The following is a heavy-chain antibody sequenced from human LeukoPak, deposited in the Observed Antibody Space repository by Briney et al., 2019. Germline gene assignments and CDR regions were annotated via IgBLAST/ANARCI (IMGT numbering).Heavy chain of an antibody. V-gene: IGHV4-59*11. J-gene: IGHJ4*02. CDR2: IDSNGNT. Sequence: SETLSLTCTVSGDSITTHPWSWVRQTSGKGLDYIGFIDSNGNTNYNPSLKTRVIISSDTSTNQISLTLNSVAAADTAVYYCSRLAKCDRNCYSFDLWGQGMLVTVSS. CDR1: GDSITTHP. CDR3: SRLAKCDRNCYSFDL. D-gene: IGHD2-15*01.